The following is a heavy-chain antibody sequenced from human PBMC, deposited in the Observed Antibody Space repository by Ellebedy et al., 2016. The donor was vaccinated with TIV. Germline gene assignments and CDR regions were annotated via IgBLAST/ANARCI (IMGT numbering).Heavy chain of an antibody. Sequence: GGSLRLXCAASGFTFSSYWIHWVRQAPGKGLEWIGRIRSKIDGGTTDYAAPVKGRFAISRDDSKNTLYLQMNSLKTEDTAVYYCTTDQVGFGMDVWGQGTTVTVSS. CDR3: TTDQVGFGMDV. D-gene: IGHD1-26*01. V-gene: IGHV3-15*01. CDR1: GFTFSSYW. J-gene: IGHJ6*02. CDR2: IRSKIDGGTT.